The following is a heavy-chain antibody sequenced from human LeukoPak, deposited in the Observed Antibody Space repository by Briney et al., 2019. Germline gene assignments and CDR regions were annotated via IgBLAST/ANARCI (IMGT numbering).Heavy chain of an antibody. CDR3: ARVYYSRSYDYWYFDL. CDR1: GGSISSSSYY. CDR2: IYYSGST. D-gene: IGHD6-13*01. Sequence: PSETLSLTCTVSGGSISSSSYYWGWIRQPPGKGLEWIGSIYYSGSTYYNPSLKSRVTISVDTSKNQFSLKLSSVTAADTAFYYCARVYYSRSYDYWYFDLWGRGTLVTVSS. J-gene: IGHJ2*01. V-gene: IGHV4-39*07.